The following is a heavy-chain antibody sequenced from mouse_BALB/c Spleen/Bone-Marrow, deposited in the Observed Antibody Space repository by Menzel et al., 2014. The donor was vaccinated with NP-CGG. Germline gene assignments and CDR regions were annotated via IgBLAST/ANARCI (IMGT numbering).Heavy chain of an antibody. CDR3: ARTGTKDYFDY. Sequence: QLQESGPGLVAPSQSLSITCTVSGFSLTSYGVHWVRQPPGKGLEWLGVKWAGGTTSYNSALMSRLSISRDNSKSQVFLKMNSLQTDDTAIYYCARTGTKDYFDYWGQGTTLTVSS. J-gene: IGHJ2*01. V-gene: IGHV2-9*02. D-gene: IGHD4-1*01. CDR1: GFSLTSYG. CDR2: KWAGGTT.